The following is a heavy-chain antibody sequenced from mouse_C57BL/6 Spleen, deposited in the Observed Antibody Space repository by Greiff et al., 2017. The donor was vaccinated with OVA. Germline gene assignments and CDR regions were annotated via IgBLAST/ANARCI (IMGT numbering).Heavy chain of an antibody. CDR1: GFTFSSYG. D-gene: IGHD5-1*01. V-gene: IGHV5-6*01. Sequence: EVQLVESGGDLVKPGGSLKLSCAASGFTFSSYGMSWVRQTPDKRLEWVATISSGGSYTYYPDSVKGRFTISRDNAKNTLYLQMSSLKSEDTAMYYCARKGVLGNWYFDVWGTGTTVTVSS. CDR2: ISSGGSYT. CDR3: ARKGVLGNWYFDV. J-gene: IGHJ1*03.